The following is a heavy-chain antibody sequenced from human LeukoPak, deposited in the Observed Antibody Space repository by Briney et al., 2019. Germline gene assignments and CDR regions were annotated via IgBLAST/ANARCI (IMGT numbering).Heavy chain of an antibody. CDR2: ISSSSSYI. J-gene: IGHJ4*02. V-gene: IGHV3-21*01. CDR3: ARDLVRLAAAGLFDY. CDR1: GFTFSSYS. D-gene: IGHD6-13*01. Sequence: SGGSLRLSCAASGFTFSSYSMTWVRQAPGKGLEWVSSISSSSSYIYYADSVKGRFTISRDNAKNSLYLQMNSLRAEDTAVYYCARDLVRLAAAGLFDYWGQGTLVTVSS.